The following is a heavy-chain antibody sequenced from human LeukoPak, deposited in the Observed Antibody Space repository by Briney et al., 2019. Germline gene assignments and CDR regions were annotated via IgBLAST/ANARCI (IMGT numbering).Heavy chain of an antibody. Sequence: GGSLRLSCAASGFTFDDFGMSWVRQAPGKGLEWVSGINWNGGSTGYADSVKGRFTISRDNGKNSLYLQMNSLRAEDTALYYCARGSEVVTAIPWYFDYWGQGTLVTISS. CDR3: ARGSEVVTAIPWYFDY. CDR1: GFTFDDFG. J-gene: IGHJ4*02. D-gene: IGHD2-21*02. CDR2: INWNGGST. V-gene: IGHV3-20*04.